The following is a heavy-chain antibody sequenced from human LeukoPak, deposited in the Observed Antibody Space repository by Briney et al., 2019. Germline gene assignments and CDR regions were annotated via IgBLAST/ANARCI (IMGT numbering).Heavy chain of an antibody. CDR1: GFTFSSYA. D-gene: IGHD3-10*01. V-gene: IGHV3-23*01. J-gene: IGHJ5*02. Sequence: GGSLRLSCEVSGFTFSSYAMSWVRQAPGKGLEWVSSISDNGGSTYSADSVKGRFTISRDNSKNTLYLQMDSLRAEDTAVYYCARSYGGWFDPWGQGTLVTVSS. CDR3: ARSYGGWFDP. CDR2: ISDNGGST.